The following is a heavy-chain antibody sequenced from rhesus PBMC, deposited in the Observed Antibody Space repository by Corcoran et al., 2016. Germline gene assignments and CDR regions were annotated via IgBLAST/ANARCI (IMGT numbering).Heavy chain of an antibody. J-gene: IGHJ4*01. CDR2: ISGSSGST. Sequence: QVQLQESGPGLVKPSETLSLTCAVSGYSISSGSYWGWIRQPPGKGLGYIGYISGSSGSTYYNPSLKLRVTISKDTSKNQFSLKLSSVTAADTTVYYCARHGTVGAKDYFDYWGQGVLVTVSS. V-gene: IGHV4-99*01. CDR3: ARHGTVGAKDYFDY. CDR1: GYSISSGSY. D-gene: IGHD1-44*02.